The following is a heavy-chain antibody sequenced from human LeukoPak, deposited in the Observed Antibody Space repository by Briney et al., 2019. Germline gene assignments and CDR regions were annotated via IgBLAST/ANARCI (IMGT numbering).Heavy chain of an antibody. V-gene: IGHV3-30*18. CDR1: GFTFSSYG. CDR2: ISYDGSNK. Sequence: GRSLRLSCAASGFTFSSYGMHWVRQAPGKGLEWMAVISYDGSNKYYADSVKGRFTISRDNSKNTLYLQMNSLRAEDTAVYYCAKDIGRGWYLLYFDYWGQGTLVTVSS. CDR3: AKDIGRGWYLLYFDY. D-gene: IGHD6-19*01. J-gene: IGHJ4*02.